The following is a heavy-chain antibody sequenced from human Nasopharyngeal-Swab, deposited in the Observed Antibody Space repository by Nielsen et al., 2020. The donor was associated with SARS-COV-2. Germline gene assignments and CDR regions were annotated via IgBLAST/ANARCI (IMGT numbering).Heavy chain of an antibody. D-gene: IGHD1-26*01. CDR3: ARGIVGAIDY. Sequence: GESLKISCAASGFTFSNYAMTWVRQAPGKGLEWVSAISGSGGSTYYADSVKGRFTISRDNSKNTLFLQMNSLRAEDTAVYYCARGIVGAIDYWGQGTLVTVSS. CDR1: GFTFSNYA. J-gene: IGHJ4*02. V-gene: IGHV3-23*01. CDR2: ISGSGGST.